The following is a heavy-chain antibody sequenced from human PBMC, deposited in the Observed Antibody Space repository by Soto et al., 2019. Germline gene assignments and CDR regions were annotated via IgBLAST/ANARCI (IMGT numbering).Heavy chain of an antibody. Sequence: EVQLVESGGRLVQPGRSLRLSCVGTGLNFDDFAMHWVRQAPGKGLEWVSGITWNSRVLAYADSVKGRFAISRDNARNSLYLQMDSLRDEDTALYYCAKGRYDFWSPYYFDSWGQGTLVTVSS. CDR3: AKGRYDFWSPYYFDS. J-gene: IGHJ4*02. D-gene: IGHD3-3*01. CDR2: ITWNSRVL. CDR1: GLNFDDFA. V-gene: IGHV3-9*01.